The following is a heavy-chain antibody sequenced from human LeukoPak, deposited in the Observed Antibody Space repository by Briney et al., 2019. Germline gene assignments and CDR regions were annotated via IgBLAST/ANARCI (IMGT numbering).Heavy chain of an antibody. CDR1: GFTFSSYS. D-gene: IGHD2-2*01. V-gene: IGHV3-48*04. CDR3: ARDRGSNNYSDH. CDR2: ISSSSSTI. Sequence: GGSLRLSCAASGFTFSSYSMNWVRQAPGKGLEWVSYISSSSSTIYYADSVKGRFTISRDNANSSLFLQMNSLRAEDTALYYCARDRGSNNYSDHWGQGTLVTVSS. J-gene: IGHJ4*02.